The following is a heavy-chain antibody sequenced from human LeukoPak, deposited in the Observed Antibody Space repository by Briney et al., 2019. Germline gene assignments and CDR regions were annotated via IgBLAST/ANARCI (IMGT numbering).Heavy chain of an antibody. D-gene: IGHD1-26*01. V-gene: IGHV1-2*02. Sequence: ASVKVSCKAPGYTFTGYYMHWVRQAPGQGLEWMGWINPNSGRTNYAQKFQGRVTMTRDTSISTAYMELSRLRSDDTAVYYCAREVRGSYDGFDYWGQGTLVTVSS. J-gene: IGHJ4*02. CDR2: INPNSGRT. CDR1: GYTFTGYY. CDR3: AREVRGSYDGFDY.